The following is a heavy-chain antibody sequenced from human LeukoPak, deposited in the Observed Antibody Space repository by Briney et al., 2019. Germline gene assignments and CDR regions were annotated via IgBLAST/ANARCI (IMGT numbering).Heavy chain of an antibody. V-gene: IGHV1-2*02. CDR1: GYTFTGYY. CDR2: INPNSGGT. D-gene: IGHD2-2*01. J-gene: IGHJ6*03. CDR3: AGRRYCSSTSCYRDYYYMDV. Sequence: GASVKVSCKASGYTFTGYYMHWVRQAPGQGLEWMGWINPNSGGTNYAQKFHVRVTMTRDTYISTAYMELSRLRSEDTAVYYCAGRRYCSSTSCYRDYYYMDVWGKGTTVTVSS.